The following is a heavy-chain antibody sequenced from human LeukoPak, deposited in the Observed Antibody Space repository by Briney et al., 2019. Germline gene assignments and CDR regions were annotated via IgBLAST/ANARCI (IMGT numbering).Heavy chain of an antibody. CDR2: ISSSSSTI. Sequence: PGGSLRLSCAASGFTFSSYSMNWVRQAPGKGLEWVSYISSSSSTIYYADSVKGRFTISRDNAKNSLYLQMNSLRAEDTAVYYCARDSTNDYDFWVTVDYWGQGTLVTVSS. D-gene: IGHD3-3*01. J-gene: IGHJ4*02. CDR3: ARDSTNDYDFWVTVDY. CDR1: GFTFSSYS. V-gene: IGHV3-48*01.